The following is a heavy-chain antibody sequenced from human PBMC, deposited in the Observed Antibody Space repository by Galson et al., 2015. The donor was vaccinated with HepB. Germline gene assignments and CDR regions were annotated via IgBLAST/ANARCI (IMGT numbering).Heavy chain of an antibody. CDR2: IIPILGIA. V-gene: IGHV1-69*10. D-gene: IGHD6-13*01. CDR1: GGTFSSYA. Sequence: SVKVSCKASGGTFSSYAISWVRQAPGQGLEWMGGIIPILGIANYAQEFQGRVTITADKSTSTAYMELSSLRSEDTAVYYCASWYSSSWYRGNFDYWGQGTLVTVSS. CDR3: ASWYSSSWYRGNFDY. J-gene: IGHJ4*02.